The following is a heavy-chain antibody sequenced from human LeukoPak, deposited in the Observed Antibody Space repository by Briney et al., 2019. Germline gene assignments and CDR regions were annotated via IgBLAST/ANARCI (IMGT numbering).Heavy chain of an antibody. CDR2: ISSSSSTI. D-gene: IGHD3-22*01. Sequence: PGGSLRLSCAASGFTFSSYSMNWVRQAPGKGLEWVSYISSSSSTIYYADSVKGRFTISRDNAKNSLYLQMNSLRAEDTAVYYCARDRGPYYYDSSGYPGWYYYMDVWGKGTTVTVSS. CDR3: ARDRGPYYYDSSGYPGWYYYMDV. J-gene: IGHJ6*03. CDR1: GFTFSSYS. V-gene: IGHV3-48*01.